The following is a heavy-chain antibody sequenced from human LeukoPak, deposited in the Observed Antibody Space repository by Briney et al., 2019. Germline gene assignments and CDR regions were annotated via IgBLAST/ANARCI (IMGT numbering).Heavy chain of an antibody. D-gene: IGHD3-16*01. CDR2: INHSGST. CDR1: GGFFSGYY. CDR3: AGHGAYNYYIDV. Sequence: SETLSLTCAVYGGFFSGYYWSWIRQPPGKGLEWNGEINHSGSTNYNPSLTSRVTISVDTSKNQFSLKLSSVPAADTAVYYFAGHGAYNYYIDVWGKGTPVTISS. J-gene: IGHJ6*03. V-gene: IGHV4-34*01.